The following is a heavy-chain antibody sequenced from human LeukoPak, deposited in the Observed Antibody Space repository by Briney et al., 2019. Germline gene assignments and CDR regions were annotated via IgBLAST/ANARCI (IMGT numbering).Heavy chain of an antibody. J-gene: IGHJ4*02. CDR2: INHSGST. CDR1: GGSFSGYY. Sequence: PSETLSLTCAVYGGSFSGYYWSWIRQPPGKGLEWIGEINHSGSTNYNPSLKSRVTISVDTSKNQFSLKLSSVTAADTAVYYCARYYYDSSGYYYYYFDYWGQGTLVTVSS. CDR3: ARYYYDSSGYYYYYFDY. V-gene: IGHV4-34*01. D-gene: IGHD3-22*01.